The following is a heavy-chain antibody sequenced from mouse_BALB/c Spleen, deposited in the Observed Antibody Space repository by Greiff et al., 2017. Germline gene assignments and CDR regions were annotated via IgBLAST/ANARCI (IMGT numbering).Heavy chain of an antibody. CDR2: INSNGGST. D-gene: IGHD6-5*01. V-gene: IGHV5-6-3*01. Sequence: EVNVVESGGGLVQPGGSLKLSCAASGFTFSSYGMSWVRQTPDKRLELVATINSNGGSTYYPDSVKGRFTISRDNAKNTLYLQMSSLKSEDTAMYYCARAYAYYYAMDYWGQGTSVTVSS. CDR3: ARAYAYYYAMDY. J-gene: IGHJ4*01. CDR1: GFTFSSYG.